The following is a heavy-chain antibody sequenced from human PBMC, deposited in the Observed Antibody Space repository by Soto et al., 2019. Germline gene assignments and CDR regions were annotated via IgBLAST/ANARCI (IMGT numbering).Heavy chain of an antibody. J-gene: IGHJ3*02. V-gene: IGHV3-48*01. CDR2: ISLSRSTV. Sequence: GGSLRLSCAASGFSFRSYGMNWVRQAPGQGLEWIAYISLSRSTVYYADSVRGRFTISRDNANNSLYLQMNSLRAEDTAVYFCARDPSSGWPDDAFDIWGQGIMVTVSS. D-gene: IGHD6-19*01. CDR1: GFSFRSYG. CDR3: ARDPSSGWPDDAFDI.